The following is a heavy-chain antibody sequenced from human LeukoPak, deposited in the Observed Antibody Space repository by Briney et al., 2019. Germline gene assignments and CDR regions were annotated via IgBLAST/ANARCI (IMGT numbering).Heavy chain of an antibody. D-gene: IGHD3-22*01. V-gene: IGHV3-15*01. Sequence: GGSLRLSCAASGFTFSNAWMSWVRQAPGKGLEWVGRIKSKTDGGSTDYDAPVKRICSSSRDDSKNTLYLQMNRLKTGVSAGDYFPTDAWDGYHSWGQGPTVTVSS. J-gene: IGHJ6*02. CDR2: IKSKTDGGST. CDR1: GFTFSNAW. CDR3: PTDAWDGYHS.